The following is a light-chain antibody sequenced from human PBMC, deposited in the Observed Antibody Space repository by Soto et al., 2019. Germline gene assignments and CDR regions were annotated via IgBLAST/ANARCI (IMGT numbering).Light chain of an antibody. CDR1: SSNIGSHT. J-gene: IGLJ2*01. CDR3: AAWDDSLNGRVV. CDR2: SNN. Sequence: QSVLTQPPSASGTPGQRVTISCSRSSSNIGSHTVNWYQQLPGTAPKLLIYSNNQRPSGVPDRFSGSKSGTSASLAISGLQSEDEADYYCAAWDDSLNGRVVFGGGTKLTVL. V-gene: IGLV1-44*01.